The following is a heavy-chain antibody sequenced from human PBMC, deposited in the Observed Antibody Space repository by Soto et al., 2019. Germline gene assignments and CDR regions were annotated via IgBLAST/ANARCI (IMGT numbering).Heavy chain of an antibody. CDR3: ARDGDYGDYTYGMDV. CDR2: ISAYNGNT. Sequence: GASVKVSCKASGGTFSSYAISWVRQAPGQGLEWMGWISAYNGNTNYAQKLQGRVTMTTDTSTSTAYMELRSLRSDDTAVYYCARDGDYGDYTYGMDVWGQGTTVTVSS. V-gene: IGHV1-18*01. CDR1: GGTFSSYA. J-gene: IGHJ6*02. D-gene: IGHD4-17*01.